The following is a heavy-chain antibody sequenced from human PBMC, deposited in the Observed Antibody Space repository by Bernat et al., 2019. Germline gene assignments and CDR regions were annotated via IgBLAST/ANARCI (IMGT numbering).Heavy chain of an antibody. D-gene: IGHD6-13*01. V-gene: IGHV3-30-3*01. J-gene: IGHJ3*02. CDR3: ARYYQGSSWYLQKAFDI. CDR1: GFTFSSYA. CDR2: ISYDGSNK. Sequence: QVQLVESGGGVVQPGRSLRLCCAASGFTFSSYAMHWVRQAPGKGLEWVAVISYDGSNKYYADSVKGRFTISRDNSKNTVYLQMNSLRAEDTAVYYCARYYQGSSWYLQKAFDIWGQGTMVTVSS.